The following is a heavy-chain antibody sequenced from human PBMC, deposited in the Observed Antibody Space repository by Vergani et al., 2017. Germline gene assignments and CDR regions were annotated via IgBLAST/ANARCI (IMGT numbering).Heavy chain of an antibody. Sequence: QVQLQQSGPGLVKPSQTLSLTCAISGDSVSSNSAAWNWIRQSPSRGLEWLGRTYYRSKWYNDYAVSVKSRITINPDTSKNQFSLQLNSVTPEDTAVYYCSTGGVVTAIPVLYYYYGMDVWGQGTTVTVSS. D-gene: IGHD2-21*02. CDR2: TYYRSKWYN. V-gene: IGHV6-1*01. CDR1: GDSVSSNSAA. J-gene: IGHJ6*02. CDR3: STGGVVTAIPVLYYYYGMDV.